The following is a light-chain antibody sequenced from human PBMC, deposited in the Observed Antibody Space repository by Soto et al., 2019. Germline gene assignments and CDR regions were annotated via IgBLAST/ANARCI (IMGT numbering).Light chain of an antibody. Sequence: DIQMTQSPSTLSASIGDRVTITCRASESIRTWLAWYQHKPGKAPKFLIYDASSLESGVPSRFSGSGSGTEFTLTISNLQPDDFATYFCQQYDNYPHTFGQGTKLEIK. V-gene: IGKV1-5*01. CDR1: ESIRTW. J-gene: IGKJ2*01. CDR3: QQYDNYPHT. CDR2: DAS.